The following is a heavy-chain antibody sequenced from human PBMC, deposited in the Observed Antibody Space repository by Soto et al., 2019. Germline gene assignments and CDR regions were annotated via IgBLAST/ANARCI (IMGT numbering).Heavy chain of an antibody. CDR1: GFTFSKYA. CDR2: IFHDGSNT. CDR3: ARDFVVGGPTINYYYGMDV. D-gene: IGHD1-26*01. V-gene: IGHV3-30*12. J-gene: IGHJ6*02. Sequence: GGSLRLSCAASGFTFSKYAMHWVRQAPGKGLKWVAVIFHDGSNTYYADSVKGRFTISRDNSKNTLYLQMNSLGAEDTAVYYCARDFVVGGPTINYYYGMDVWGQGTTVTVSS.